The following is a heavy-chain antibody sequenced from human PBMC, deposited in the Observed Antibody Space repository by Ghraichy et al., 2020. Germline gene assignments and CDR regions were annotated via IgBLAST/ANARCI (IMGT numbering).Heavy chain of an antibody. D-gene: IGHD2-2*01. CDR1: GYTFTGYY. Sequence: ASVKVSCKASGYTFTGYYMHWVRQAPGQGLEWMGWINPNSGGTNYAQKFQGRVTMTRDTSISTAYMELSRLRSDDTAVYYCARGGAGYCSSTSCYGSLSLYGMDVWGQGTTVTVSS. CDR2: INPNSGGT. J-gene: IGHJ6*02. V-gene: IGHV1-2*02. CDR3: ARGGAGYCSSTSCYGSLSLYGMDV.